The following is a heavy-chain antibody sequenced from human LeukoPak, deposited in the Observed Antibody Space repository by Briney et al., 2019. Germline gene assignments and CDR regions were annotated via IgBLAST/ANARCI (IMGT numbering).Heavy chain of an antibody. CDR3: ANLDYSGYVLV. CDR1: GGSIGSSRYY. J-gene: IGHJ4*02. D-gene: IGHD5-12*01. V-gene: IGHV4-39*07. CDR2: IYYNGNT. Sequence: PSETLSLTCTVSGGSIGSSRYYWGWIRQPPGKGLEWIGSIYYNGNTYYNPSLQSRVSISVDPSKSHFSLRLSSVTAADTAVYYCANLDYSGYVLVWGQGTLVTVSS.